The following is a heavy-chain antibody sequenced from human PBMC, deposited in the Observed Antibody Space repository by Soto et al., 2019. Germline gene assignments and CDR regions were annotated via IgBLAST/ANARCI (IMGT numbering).Heavy chain of an antibody. CDR1: GFTFNNYA. CDR2: ISGSGDST. D-gene: IGHD3-22*01. J-gene: IGHJ4*02. CDR3: AKAPGIVVMTRPDY. Sequence: EVQLLESGGGLVQPGGSLRLSCAASGFTFNNYAMSWVRQAPGKGLEWVSAISGSGDSTYNADSVKGRFTISRDNSKSTLYLQMNSLRAEDTAVYYCAKAPGIVVMTRPDYWGQGTLVTVSS. V-gene: IGHV3-23*01.